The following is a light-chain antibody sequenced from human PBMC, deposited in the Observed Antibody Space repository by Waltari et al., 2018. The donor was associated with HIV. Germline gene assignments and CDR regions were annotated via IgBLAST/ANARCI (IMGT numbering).Light chain of an antibody. V-gene: IGKV3-15*01. CDR3: QQYHKRHET. CDR1: ESVHSN. Sequence: EILMTQSPATLSVSPGGGATLSCRASESVHSNLAWFQHKPGQAPRLLIYAASTRATGVPDRFSASGSGTDFTLTIRSPQSEDFAIYFCQQYHKRHETFGQGTKLEIK. J-gene: IGKJ2*01. CDR2: AAS.